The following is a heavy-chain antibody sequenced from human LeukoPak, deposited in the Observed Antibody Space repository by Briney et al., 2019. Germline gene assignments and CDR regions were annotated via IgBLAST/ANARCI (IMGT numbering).Heavy chain of an antibody. J-gene: IGHJ2*01. Sequence: SQTLSLTCTVSGGSISSGGYYWSWIRQHPGKGLEWIGYIYYSGSTYYTPSLKNRVTISVATSKNQFSLRLSSVTAVDTAVYYCARGGGGYSWYFDLWGRGTRVTVSS. CDR1: GGSISSGGYY. D-gene: IGHD5-12*01. CDR2: IYYSGST. CDR3: ARGGGGYSWYFDL. V-gene: IGHV4-31*03.